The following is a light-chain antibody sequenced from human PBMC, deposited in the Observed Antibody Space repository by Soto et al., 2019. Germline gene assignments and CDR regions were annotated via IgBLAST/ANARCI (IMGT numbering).Light chain of an antibody. Sequence: QAVVTQPPSASGTPGQRVTISCSGSNSNIGTNTVYWYQQFPGTAPKLLIYSNNERPSGVPDRFSGSKSGTSASLAISGLQSEDEADYYCASWDDNLTVLFGGGTKLTVL. V-gene: IGLV1-44*01. CDR2: SNN. CDR3: ASWDDNLTVL. CDR1: NSNIGTNT. J-gene: IGLJ2*01.